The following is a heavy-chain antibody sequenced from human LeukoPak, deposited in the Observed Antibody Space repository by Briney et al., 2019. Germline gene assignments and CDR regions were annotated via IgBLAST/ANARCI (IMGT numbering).Heavy chain of an antibody. CDR2: IIPIFGTA. J-gene: IGHJ6*03. Sequence: GASVKVSCKASGGTFSSYAISWVRQAPGQGLEWMGGIIPIFGTANYAQKFQGRVTITADKSTSTAYMELSSLRSGDTAVYYCARVVAGISHYYMDVWGKGTTVTVSS. D-gene: IGHD6-19*01. CDR3: ARVVAGISHYYMDV. V-gene: IGHV1-69*06. CDR1: GGTFSSYA.